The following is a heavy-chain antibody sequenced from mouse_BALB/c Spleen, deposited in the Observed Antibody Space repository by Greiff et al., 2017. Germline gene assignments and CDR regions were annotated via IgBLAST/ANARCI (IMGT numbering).Heavy chain of an antibody. CDR1: GYTFSSYW. D-gene: IGHD2-10*02. CDR2: ILPGSGST. Sequence: QVQLKESGAELMKPGASVKISCMATGYTFSSYWIEWVKQRPGHGLEWIGEILPGSGSTNYNEKFKGKATFTADTSSNTAYMQLSSLTSEDSAVYYCARRKYGNYYYAMDYWGQGTSVTVSS. CDR3: ARRKYGNYYYAMDY. V-gene: IGHV1-9*01. J-gene: IGHJ4*01.